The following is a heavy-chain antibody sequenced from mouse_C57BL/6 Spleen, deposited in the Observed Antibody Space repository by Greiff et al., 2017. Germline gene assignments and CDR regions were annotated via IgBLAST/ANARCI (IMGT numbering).Heavy chain of an antibody. V-gene: IGHV2-2*01. J-gene: IGHJ4*01. CDR2: IWSGGST. CDR1: GFSLTSYG. D-gene: IGHD2-1*01. CDR3: ARLYYGNYDAMDY. Sequence: QVQLQQSGPGLVQPSQSLSITCTVSGFSLTSYGVHWVRQSPGKGLEWLGVIWSGGSTDYDAAFISRLSISKDNSKCQVFFKMNSLQADDTAIYYCARLYYGNYDAMDYWGQGTSVTVSS.